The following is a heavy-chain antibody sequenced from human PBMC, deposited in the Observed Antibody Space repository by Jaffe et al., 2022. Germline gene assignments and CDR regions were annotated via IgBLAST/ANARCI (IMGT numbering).Heavy chain of an antibody. CDR2: IYYSGST. J-gene: IGHJ6*03. D-gene: IGHD4-17*01. Sequence: QVQLQESGPGLVKPSETLSLTCTVSGGSISSYYWSWIRQPPGKGLEWIGYIYYSGSTNYNPSLKSRVTISVDTSKNQFSLKLSSVTAADTAVYYCARVDYGGNSPLYYYYYMDVWGKGTTVTVSS. V-gene: IGHV4-59*01. CDR1: GGSISSYY. CDR3: ARVDYGGNSPLYYYYYMDV.